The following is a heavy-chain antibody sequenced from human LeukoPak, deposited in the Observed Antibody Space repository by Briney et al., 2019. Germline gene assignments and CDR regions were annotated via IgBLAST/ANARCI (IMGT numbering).Heavy chain of an antibody. V-gene: IGHV4-34*01. J-gene: IGHJ5*02. Sequence: PSETLSLTCAVYGGSFSGYYWSWIRQPPGKGLEWIGEINHSGSTNYNPSLKSRVTISVDTSKNQFSLKLSSVTAADTAVYYCARLGVYDFWSGYYTVVDPWGQGTLVTVSS. CDR3: ARLGVYDFWSGYYTVVDP. D-gene: IGHD3-3*01. CDR2: INHSGST. CDR1: GGSFSGYY.